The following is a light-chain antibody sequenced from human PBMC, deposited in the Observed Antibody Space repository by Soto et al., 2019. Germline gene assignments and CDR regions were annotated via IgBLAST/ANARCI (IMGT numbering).Light chain of an antibody. V-gene: IGLV1-44*01. Sequence: QSVLTQPLSVSASPGQRVTISCSGGSSNIGSNTVAWYQHLPGTAPPRLIFTAGQRPSGVPGRFSGPKSGTSASLAISGLQSEDEGDYYCSAWDNSLNGYVFGPGTKVTVL. CDR3: SAWDNSLNGYV. CDR2: TAG. J-gene: IGLJ1*01. CDR1: SSNIGSNT.